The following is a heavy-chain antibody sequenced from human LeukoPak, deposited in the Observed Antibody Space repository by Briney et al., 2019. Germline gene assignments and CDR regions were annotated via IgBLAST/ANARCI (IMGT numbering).Heavy chain of an antibody. J-gene: IGHJ6*03. V-gene: IGHV3-30*04. CDR1: GFTFSSYA. CDR3: VRSPTYYNMDV. Sequence: PGGSLRLSCAASGFTFSSYAMHWVRQAPGKGLEWLAVISYDGTNKYYADSVKGRFTISRDHSQSTVDLHMNNLRGADTAVYYCVRSPTYYNMDVWGKGTTVTVSS. CDR2: ISYDGTNK.